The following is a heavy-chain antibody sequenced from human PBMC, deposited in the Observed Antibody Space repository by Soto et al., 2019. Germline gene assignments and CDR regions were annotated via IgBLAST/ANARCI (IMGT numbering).Heavy chain of an antibody. CDR2: IIPSTGST. CDR3: ARGGSSSDY. Sequence: QVQLVQSGAEVKKPGSSVKVSCQAFGGTFSTYAVSWVRQTPGQGLEWVGGIIPSTGSTNHAQKFQGRVTITADESTRTVYMELTSLRSDDTAVYYCARGGSSSDYWGQGTLVTVSS. V-gene: IGHV1-69*12. J-gene: IGHJ4*02. D-gene: IGHD6-13*01. CDR1: GGTFSTYA.